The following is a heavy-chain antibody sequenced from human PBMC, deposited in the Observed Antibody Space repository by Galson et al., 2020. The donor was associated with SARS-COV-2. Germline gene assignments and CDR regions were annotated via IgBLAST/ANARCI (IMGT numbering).Heavy chain of an antibody. Sequence: SGPTLVKPTQTLTLTCTVSGFSLSTPGVGVAWFRQPPGKALEWLALIYWNDDKHYSPSLKSRLAITRDTSKNQVVLTISNLDPVDIATYFCSHPHYYGSGTFFRKSLYYFDSWGQGVLVAVSS. D-gene: IGHD3-10*01. V-gene: IGHV2-5*01. CDR3: SHPHYYGSGTFFRKSLYYFDS. CDR1: GFSLSTPGVG. J-gene: IGHJ4*02. CDR2: IYWNDDK.